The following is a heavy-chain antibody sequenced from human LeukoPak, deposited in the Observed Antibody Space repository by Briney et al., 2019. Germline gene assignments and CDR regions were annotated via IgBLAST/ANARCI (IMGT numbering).Heavy chain of an antibody. D-gene: IGHD3-10*01. J-gene: IGHJ4*02. V-gene: IGHV3-20*04. CDR1: GIPFDCLC. Sequence: GSLRPSCGGSGIPFDCLCLRWVRQAPGKGPEWVSWINWNGGSTGYADSVKGRFTISRDNAKNSLYLQMNSLRAEDTALYYCARDIMVRGATTYFDYWGQGTLVTVSS. CDR2: INWNGGST. CDR3: ARDIMVRGATTYFDY.